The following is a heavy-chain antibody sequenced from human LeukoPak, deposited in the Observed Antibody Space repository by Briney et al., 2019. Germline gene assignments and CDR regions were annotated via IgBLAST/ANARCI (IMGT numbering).Heavy chain of an antibody. V-gene: IGHV3-7*01. J-gene: IGHJ6*02. CDR2: IKQDGSEK. CDR3: ASESPYCSGGSCPRKYYYYGMDV. Sequence: GGSLRLSCAASGFTFSSYWMSWVRQAPGKGLEWVASIKQDGSEKYYVDSVKGRFTISRDNAKNSLYLQMNSLRAEDTAVYYCASESPYCSGGSCPRKYYYYGMDVWGQGTTVTVSS. D-gene: IGHD2-15*01. CDR1: GFTFSSYW.